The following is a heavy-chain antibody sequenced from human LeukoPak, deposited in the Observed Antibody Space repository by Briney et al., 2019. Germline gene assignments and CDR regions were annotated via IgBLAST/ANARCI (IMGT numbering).Heavy chain of an antibody. D-gene: IGHD1-26*01. J-gene: IGHJ4*02. V-gene: IGHV3-23*01. CDR2: TSGSGGNT. CDR1: GFSVNY. CDR3: AKGPYSGFS. Sequence: GGSLRLSCAASGFSVNYMSWVRQAPGKGLEWVSATSGSGGNTYYADSVKGRFTISRDNSKNTLYLQMNSLRTEDTAVYYCAKGPYSGFSRGQGTLVTVSS.